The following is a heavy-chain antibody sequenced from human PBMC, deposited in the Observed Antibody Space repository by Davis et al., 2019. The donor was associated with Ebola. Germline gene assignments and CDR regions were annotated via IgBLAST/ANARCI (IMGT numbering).Heavy chain of an antibody. Sequence: GGSLRLSCAASGFTFDDYTMHWVRQAPGKGLEWVSLISWDGGSTYYADSVKGRFTISRDNSKNSLYLQMNSLRAEDTAVYYCAKSVVLGREWFDPWGQGTLVTVSS. V-gene: IGHV3-43*01. CDR3: AKSVVLGREWFDP. CDR1: GFTFDDYT. J-gene: IGHJ5*02. CDR2: ISWDGGST. D-gene: IGHD2-8*01.